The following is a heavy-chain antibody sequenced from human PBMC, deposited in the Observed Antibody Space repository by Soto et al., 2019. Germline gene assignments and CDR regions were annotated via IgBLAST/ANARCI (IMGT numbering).Heavy chain of an antibody. CDR1: GGSISSYY. CDR2: IYDSGST. J-gene: IGHJ4*02. Sequence: SETLSLTCTVSGGSISSYYWSWIRQPPGKGLEYIGYIYDSGSTNYNPSLKSRVTISVDTSKNQFSLKLSSVTAADTAVYYCARRRYGQDSSFDYWGQGTLVTSPQ. CDR3: ARRRYGQDSSFDY. D-gene: IGHD5-18*01. V-gene: IGHV4-59*08.